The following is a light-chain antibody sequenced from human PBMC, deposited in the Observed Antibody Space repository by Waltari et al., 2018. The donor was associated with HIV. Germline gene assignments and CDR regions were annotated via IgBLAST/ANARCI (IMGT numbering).Light chain of an antibody. J-gene: IGLJ2*01. CDR2: GKN. CDR1: SPRSYY. V-gene: IGLV3-19*01. Sequence: SSELTQDPAVSVALGQTVRITCQGDSPRSYYASWYQQKPGQAPVLVIYGKNNRPSGIPDRFSGSSSGNTASLTITGAQAEDEADYYCNSRDSSGNHPHVVFGGGTKLTVL. CDR3: NSRDSSGNHPHVV.